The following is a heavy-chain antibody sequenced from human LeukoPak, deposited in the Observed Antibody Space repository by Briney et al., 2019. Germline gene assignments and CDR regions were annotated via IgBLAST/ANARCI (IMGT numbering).Heavy chain of an antibody. CDR1: GGSFSGYY. CDR2: INHSGST. J-gene: IGHJ4*02. Sequence: SETLSLTCAVYGGSFSGYYWSWIRQPPGKGLEWIGEINHSGSTNYNPSLKGRVTISVDTSKNQFSLKLSSVTAADTAVYYCARGTMTTVTYYFDYWGQGTLGTVSS. V-gene: IGHV4-34*01. CDR3: ARGTMTTVTYYFDY. D-gene: IGHD4-17*01.